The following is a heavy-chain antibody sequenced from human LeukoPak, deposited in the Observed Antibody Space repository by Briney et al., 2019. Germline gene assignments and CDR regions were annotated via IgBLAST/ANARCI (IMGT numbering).Heavy chain of an antibody. V-gene: IGHV4-59*01. D-gene: IGHD1-1*01. CDR1: GGSISSYY. J-gene: IGHJ5*02. CDR3: ARHGTTGTNLNWFDP. Sequence: SETLSLTCTVSGGSISSYYWSWIRQPPGKGLEWIGYIYYSGSTNYNPSLKSRVTISVDTSKNQFSLKVRSVTAADTAVYYCARHGTTGTNLNWFDPWGQGTLVTVSS. CDR2: IYYSGST.